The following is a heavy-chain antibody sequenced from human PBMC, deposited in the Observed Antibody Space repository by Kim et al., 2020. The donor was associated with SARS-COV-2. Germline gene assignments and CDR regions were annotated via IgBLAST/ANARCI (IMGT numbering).Heavy chain of an antibody. CDR3: AKEEDTYYGMDV. CDR2: ISWNSGSI. J-gene: IGHJ6*02. Sequence: GGSLRLSCAASGFTFDDYAMHWVRQAPGKGLEWVSGISWNSGSIGYADSVKGRFTISRDNAKNSLYLQMNSLRAEDTALYYCAKEEDTYYGMDVWGQGTTVTVSS. CDR1: GFTFDDYA. V-gene: IGHV3-9*01.